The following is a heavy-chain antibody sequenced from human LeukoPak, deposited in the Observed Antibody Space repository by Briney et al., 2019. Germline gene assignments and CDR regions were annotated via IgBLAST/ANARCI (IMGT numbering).Heavy chain of an antibody. V-gene: IGHV3-7*01. CDR3: ARGPVPSIAAWGAFDI. CDR2: IKQDGGKE. D-gene: IGHD6-6*01. CDR1: GVTPRRAY. J-gene: IGHJ3*02. Sequence: GGSLRLSCAASGVTPRRAYMRCVRGAPGEGRGWVANIKQDGGKEYNVHSVKSRDTISTDNAKNSLYMQMKSPRAEATPVYYCARGPVPSIAAWGAFDIWGQGAMVSVSS.